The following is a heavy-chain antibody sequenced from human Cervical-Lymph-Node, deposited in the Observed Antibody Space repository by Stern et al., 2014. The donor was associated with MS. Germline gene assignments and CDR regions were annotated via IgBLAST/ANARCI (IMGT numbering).Heavy chain of an antibody. CDR2: LFYRGSA. CDR3: ATHGFSSFKWYFDL. J-gene: IGHJ2*01. Sequence: QLQLQESGPGLVKPSETLSLTCTVSGGSISRGSYYWAWIRQSPEKGMEWIGSLFYRGSAYYNPSLKVRVPISADSHKNSFSLNRSSVTAADTTVYYCATHGFSSFKWYFDLWGRGTLVTVSS. D-gene: IGHD6-6*01. V-gene: IGHV4-39*01. CDR1: GGSISRGSYY.